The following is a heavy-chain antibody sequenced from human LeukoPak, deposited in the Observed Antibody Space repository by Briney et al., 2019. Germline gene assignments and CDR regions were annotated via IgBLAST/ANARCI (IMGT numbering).Heavy chain of an antibody. CDR3: ARGGVTNDSSGYYYRLDY. J-gene: IGHJ4*02. D-gene: IGHD3-22*01. V-gene: IGHV4-34*01. Sequence: PSETLSLTCTVSGGSISSYYWSWIRQPPGKGLEWIGEINHSGSTNYNPSVKSRVTISVDTSKNQFSLKLSSVTAADTAVYYCARGGVTNDSSGYYYRLDYWGQGTLVTVSS. CDR2: INHSGST. CDR1: GGSISSYY.